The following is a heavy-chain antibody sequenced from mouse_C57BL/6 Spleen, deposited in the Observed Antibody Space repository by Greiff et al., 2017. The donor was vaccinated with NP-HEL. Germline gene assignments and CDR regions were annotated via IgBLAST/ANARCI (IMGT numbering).Heavy chain of an antibody. V-gene: IGHV1-76*01. Sequence: QVQLKQSGAELVRPGASVKLSCKASGYTFTDHYINWVKQRPGQGLEWIARIYPGSGNTYYNEKFKGKATLTAEKSSSTAYMQLSSLTSEDSAVYFCAREGIYYGNYDYWGQGTTLTVSS. CDR1: GYTFTDHY. D-gene: IGHD2-1*01. CDR2: IYPGSGNT. CDR3: AREGIYYGNYDY. J-gene: IGHJ2*01.